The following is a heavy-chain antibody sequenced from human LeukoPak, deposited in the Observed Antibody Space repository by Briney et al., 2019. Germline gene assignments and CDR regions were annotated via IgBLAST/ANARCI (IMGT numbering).Heavy chain of an antibody. Sequence: ASVKVSCKASGYTFTNYDINWVRQATGRGLEWMGYMNPNSGFTTYAQKFQGRVTITRNTSISTAYMELSSLRSEDTAVYYCARGRRIQPHWFDPWGQGTLVTVSS. CDR1: GYTFTNYD. CDR2: MNPNSGFT. CDR3: ARGRRIQPHWFDP. V-gene: IGHV1-8*01. D-gene: IGHD5-18*01. J-gene: IGHJ5*02.